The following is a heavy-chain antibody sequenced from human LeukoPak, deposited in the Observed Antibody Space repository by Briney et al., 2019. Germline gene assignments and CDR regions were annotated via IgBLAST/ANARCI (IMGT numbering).Heavy chain of an antibody. CDR2: MHPSGST. V-gene: IGHV4-4*07. D-gene: IGHD6-19*01. J-gene: IGHJ4*02. CDR1: GGSINNYY. Sequence: SETLSLTCTVSGGSINNYYWSWIRQPAEKGLEWIGRMHPSGSTNYSPSLKSRLTVSLDTSKNQFSLKLTSVTAVDTAIYYCARDGGSGWYDYWGQGTLVTVSS. CDR3: ARDGGSGWYDY.